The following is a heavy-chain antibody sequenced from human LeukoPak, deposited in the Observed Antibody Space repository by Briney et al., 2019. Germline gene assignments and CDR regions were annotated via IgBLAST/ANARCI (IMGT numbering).Heavy chain of an antibody. Sequence: GGSLRFSCAASGFTFSGSAMHWVRQASGKGLEWVGRIRSKANSYATAYAASVKGRFTISRDDSKNTAYLQMNSLKTEDTAVYYCTRVGATFLDYWGQGTLVTVSS. CDR1: GFTFSGSA. CDR2: IRSKANSYAT. CDR3: TRVGATFLDY. D-gene: IGHD1-26*01. J-gene: IGHJ4*02. V-gene: IGHV3-73*01.